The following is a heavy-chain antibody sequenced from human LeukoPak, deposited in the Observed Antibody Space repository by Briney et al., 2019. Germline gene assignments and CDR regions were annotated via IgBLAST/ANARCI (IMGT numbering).Heavy chain of an antibody. CDR1: GFTFSSYA. CDR3: AKSGYSYGYGWDYFDY. D-gene: IGHD5-18*01. CDR2: ISGSGGST. Sequence: GGSLRLSCAASGFTFSSYAMSWVRQAPGKGLEWVSAISGSGGSTYYADSVKGRLTISRDNSKNTLYLQMNSLRAEDTAVYYCAKSGYSYGYGWDYFDYWGQGTLVTVSS. J-gene: IGHJ4*02. V-gene: IGHV3-23*01.